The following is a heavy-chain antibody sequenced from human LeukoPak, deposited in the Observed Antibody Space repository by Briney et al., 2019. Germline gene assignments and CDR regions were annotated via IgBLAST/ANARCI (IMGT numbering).Heavy chain of an antibody. CDR1: GFTFSSYA. CDR2: ISGSGGST. Sequence: GGSLRLSCAASGFTFSSYAMSWVRQAPGKGLEWVSAISGSGGSTYYADSVKGRFTISRDNSKNTLYLQMNSLRAEDTAVYYCAKDVPDIVVVVAATGRFDYWGQGTLDTVSS. CDR3: AKDVPDIVVVVAATGRFDY. D-gene: IGHD2-15*01. J-gene: IGHJ4*02. V-gene: IGHV3-23*01.